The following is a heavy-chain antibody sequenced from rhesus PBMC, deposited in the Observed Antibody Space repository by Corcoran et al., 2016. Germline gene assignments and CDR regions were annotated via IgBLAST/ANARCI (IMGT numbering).Heavy chain of an antibody. J-gene: IGHJ4*01. Sequence: QLQLQESGPGLVKPSETLSLTCAGSGGSISSNYWSWIRQPPGKGLEWLGYIYVSSGSTNYNPPLNNRVTISKDTSKHQFSLKLSSVTAADTAVYYCAREGTGYSYSYLDYWGQGVLVTVSS. V-gene: IGHV4S7*01. CDR2: IYVSSGST. CDR1: GGSISSNY. D-gene: IGHD5-12*01. CDR3: AREGTGYSYSYLDY.